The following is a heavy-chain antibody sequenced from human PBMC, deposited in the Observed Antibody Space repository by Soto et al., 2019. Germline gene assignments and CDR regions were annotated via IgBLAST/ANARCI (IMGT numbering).Heavy chain of an antibody. D-gene: IGHD1-26*01. CDR2: ISYDGSNK. J-gene: IGHJ6*02. CDR1: VFTVSSYA. CDR3: ARDGVGATVGGMDV. V-gene: IGHV3-30-3*01. Sequence: GSLRLSCAASVFTVSSYAMHWVRQAPGKGLEWVAVISYDGSNKYYADSVKGRFTISRDNSKNTLYLQMNSLRAEDTAVYYCARDGVGATVGGMDVWGQGTTVTVSS.